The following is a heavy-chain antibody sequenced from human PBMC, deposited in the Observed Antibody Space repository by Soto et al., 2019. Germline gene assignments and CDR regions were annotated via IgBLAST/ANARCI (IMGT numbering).Heavy chain of an antibody. V-gene: IGHV3-23*01. CDR2: ISGNGDTT. Sequence: EVQLLESGGGLVQPGGSLRLSCAASGFTFSSSAMSWVRQAPGKGLDWVSAISGNGDTTYYADSVKGRFTISRDISKNTLYLQMNSLRAEDTSVYYCAKLRGYHFGSTTFQHWGQGTLVTVSS. D-gene: IGHD2-2*01. CDR3: AKLRGYHFGSTTFQH. J-gene: IGHJ1*01. CDR1: GFTFSSSA.